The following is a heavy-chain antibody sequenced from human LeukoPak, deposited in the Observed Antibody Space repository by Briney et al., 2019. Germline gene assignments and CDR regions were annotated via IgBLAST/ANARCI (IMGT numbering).Heavy chain of an antibody. D-gene: IGHD6-13*01. CDR2: IIPIFGTA. Sequence: SVKVSCKASGGTFSSYAISWVRQAPGQGLEWMGGIIPIFGTANYAQKFQGRVTITADKSTSTAYMELGSLRSEDTAVYYCATLPPNSSRRVYYYMDVWGKGTTVTVSS. CDR1: GGTFSSYA. J-gene: IGHJ6*03. V-gene: IGHV1-69*06. CDR3: ATLPPNSSRRVYYYMDV.